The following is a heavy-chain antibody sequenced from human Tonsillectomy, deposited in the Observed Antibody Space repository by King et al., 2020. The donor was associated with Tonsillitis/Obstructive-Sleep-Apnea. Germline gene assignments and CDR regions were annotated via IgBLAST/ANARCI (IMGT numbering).Heavy chain of an antibody. V-gene: IGHV2-5*02. J-gene: IGHJ4*02. Sequence: ITLKESGPTLVKPTQTLTLTCTFSGFSLSTSGVGVGWIRQPPGKALEWLALIYWDDDKRYSPSLKSRLTITKDTSKNQVVLTMTNMDPVDTATYYCAHHMRTIFGVVIDDYWGQGTLVTVSS. CDR2: IYWDDDK. CDR1: GFSLSTSGVG. CDR3: AHHMRTIFGVVIDDY. D-gene: IGHD3-3*01.